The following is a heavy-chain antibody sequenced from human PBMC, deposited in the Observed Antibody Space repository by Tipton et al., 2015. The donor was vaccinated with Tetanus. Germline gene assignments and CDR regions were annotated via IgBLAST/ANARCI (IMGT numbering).Heavy chain of an antibody. V-gene: IGHV4-31*03. J-gene: IGHJ4*02. D-gene: IGHD1-26*01. CDR3: ARDQARGSRGWNYFDY. CDR1: GDSIRGSSYY. Sequence: TLSLTCTVSGDSIRGSSYYWSWIRQHPGKGLEWIGDIYNSGSTYYNPSLKSRVTILVDTTKNQFSLKLKSVTAADTAVYYCARDQARGSRGWNYFDYWGQGSLVTVSS. CDR2: IYNSGST.